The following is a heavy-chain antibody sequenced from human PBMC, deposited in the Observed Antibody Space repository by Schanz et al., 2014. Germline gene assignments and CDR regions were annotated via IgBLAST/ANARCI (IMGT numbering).Heavy chain of an antibody. CDR2: ISFDGRNT. CDR1: GFTLSGYG. D-gene: IGHD1-1*01. V-gene: IGHV3-30*03. Sequence: QVQLVESGGGVVQPGGSLRLSCAASGFTLSGYGLHWVRQAPGKGLEWVGFISFDGRNTGYAHSVKGRFTISRDNSKNTLYLQMKSLRVEDTAVYYCARDHVATTDYDYFFYYLDVWATGITVIVAS. CDR3: ARDHVATTDYDYFFYYLDV. J-gene: IGHJ6*03.